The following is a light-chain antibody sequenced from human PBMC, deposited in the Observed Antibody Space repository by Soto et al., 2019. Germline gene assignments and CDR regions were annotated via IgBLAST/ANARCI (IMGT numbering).Light chain of an antibody. Sequence: QSVLTQPRSVSGSPGQSVTISCTGTSSDVGGYNYVSWYQLHPGKAPKLMIYDVSNRPSGVPDRFSGSKSGNTASLTISGLRAGDEADYYCCSYAGSYTFVVFGGGTKVTVL. CDR2: DVS. J-gene: IGLJ2*01. CDR3: CSYAGSYTFVV. V-gene: IGLV2-11*01. CDR1: SSDVGGYNY.